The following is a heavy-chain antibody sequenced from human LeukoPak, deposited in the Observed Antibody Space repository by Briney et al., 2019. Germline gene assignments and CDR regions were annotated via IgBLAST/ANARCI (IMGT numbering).Heavy chain of an antibody. CDR3: ARALPYVLRFLEWLFPVTDGMDV. CDR2: IYYSGST. Sequence: SETLSLTCTVSGGSISSGGYYWSWIRQHPGKGLEWIGYIYYSGSTYYNPSLKSRVTISVDTSKNQFSLKLSSVTAADTAVYYCARALPYVLRFLEWLFPVTDGMDVWGQGTTVTVSS. CDR1: GGSISSGGYY. D-gene: IGHD3-3*01. V-gene: IGHV4-31*03. J-gene: IGHJ6*02.